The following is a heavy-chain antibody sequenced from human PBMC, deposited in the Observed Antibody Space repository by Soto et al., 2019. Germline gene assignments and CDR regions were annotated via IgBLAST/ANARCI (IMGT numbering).Heavy chain of an antibody. D-gene: IGHD6-19*01. Sequence: SETLSLTCTVSGGSISSYYWSWIRQPPGKGLEWSGYIYYSGSTNYNPSLKSRVTISVDTSKNQFSLKRISVTAADTAVYYCARNTGWYYYGMDVWGQGTTVTVSS. CDR1: GGSISSYY. CDR3: ARNTGWYYYGMDV. J-gene: IGHJ6*02. CDR2: IYYSGST. V-gene: IGHV4-59*01.